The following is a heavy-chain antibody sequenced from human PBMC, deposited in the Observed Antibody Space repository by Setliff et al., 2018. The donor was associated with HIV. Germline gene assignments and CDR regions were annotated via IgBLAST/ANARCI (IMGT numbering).Heavy chain of an antibody. D-gene: IGHD5-12*01. Sequence: SETLSLTCAVSGYSISSGYYWGWIRQPPGKGLQWIGSIFHSGSTYCNPSLKSRVTFSADTFKNQFSLKLSSVTAADTAVYYCARSPLYSGYERYYFDYWGQGTLVTVSS. J-gene: IGHJ4*02. V-gene: IGHV4-38-2*01. CDR1: GYSISSGYY. CDR3: ARSPLYSGYERYYFDY. CDR2: IFHSGST.